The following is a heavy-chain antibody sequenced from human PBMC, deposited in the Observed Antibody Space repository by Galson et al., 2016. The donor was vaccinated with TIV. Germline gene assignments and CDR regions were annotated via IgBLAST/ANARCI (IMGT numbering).Heavy chain of an antibody. V-gene: IGHV3-7*01. CDR3: ARDHSYQSFEY. CDR2: IKEDGSTI. CDR1: GFTFNNYW. J-gene: IGHJ4*02. D-gene: IGHD2-2*01. Sequence: SLRLSCAVSGFTFNNYWMSWVRQAPGKGLEWVANIKEDGSTIYYVDSVEGRFTITRDNAKNSLYLQMNSLRAEDTAMYYCARDHSYQSFEYWGQGTLVTVSS.